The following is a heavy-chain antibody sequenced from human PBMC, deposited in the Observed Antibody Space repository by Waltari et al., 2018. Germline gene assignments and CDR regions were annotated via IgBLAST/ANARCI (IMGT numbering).Heavy chain of an antibody. CDR1: GFTLGASA. V-gene: IGHV3-9*01. Sequence: EAQLVESGGGLVQPGRSLRLSCAASGFTLGASAMHWVRQAPGKGLEWVSGISWNSGTIVHADSVKGRFTISRDNAKNSLYLQMNSLRPEDTALYYCVKDRKSEVLSVPNGMDVWGQGTTVTVSS. D-gene: IGHD3-16*01. J-gene: IGHJ6*02. CDR3: VKDRKSEVLSVPNGMDV. CDR2: ISWNSGTI.